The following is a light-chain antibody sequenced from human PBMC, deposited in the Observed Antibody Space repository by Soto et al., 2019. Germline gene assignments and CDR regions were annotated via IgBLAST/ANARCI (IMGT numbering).Light chain of an antibody. Sequence: EIVMTQSPATLSVSAGDRATLSCRASESFRSSLAWYQQKPGQAPRLLIYGASTRDTGIPARFSGSGSGTESALTISSLQSEDFAIYFCQQYNNWPRTFGLGTMADI. CDR2: GAS. CDR3: QQYNNWPRT. CDR1: ESFRSS. V-gene: IGKV3-15*01. J-gene: IGKJ1*01.